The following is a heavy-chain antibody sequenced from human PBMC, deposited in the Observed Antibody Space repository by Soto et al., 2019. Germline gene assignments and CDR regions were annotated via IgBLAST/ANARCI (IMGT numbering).Heavy chain of an antibody. CDR3: ERQAHSSGWYGGIPACFAP. V-gene: IGHV4-59*08. CDR1: GGSISSYY. Sequence: PSETLSLTCTVSGGSISSYYWSWIRQPPGKGLEWIGYIYYSGSTNYNPSLKSRVTISVDTSKNQFSLKLSSVTAADTAVYYCERQAHSSGWYGGIPACFAPWGQGTLVTVSS. D-gene: IGHD6-19*01. CDR2: IYYSGST. J-gene: IGHJ5*02.